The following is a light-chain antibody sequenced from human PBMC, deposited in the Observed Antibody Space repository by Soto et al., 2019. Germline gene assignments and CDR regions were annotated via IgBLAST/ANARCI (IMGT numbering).Light chain of an antibody. V-gene: IGKV3-15*01. J-gene: IGKJ4*01. Sequence: ILMTQSPATLSVSPGERATLSCRASQSVYSNLAWYQQKPGQAPRFLIYRASTRSTGIPARFSGSGSGTEFTLTISSLPSEDFEVYYCQQYDNWPLTFGGGTKVDIK. CDR2: RAS. CDR1: QSVYSN. CDR3: QQYDNWPLT.